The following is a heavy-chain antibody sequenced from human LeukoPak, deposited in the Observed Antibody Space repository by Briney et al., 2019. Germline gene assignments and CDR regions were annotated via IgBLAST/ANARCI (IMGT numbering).Heavy chain of an antibody. CDR1: GFIFSAYS. V-gene: IGHV3-48*02. CDR3: ARNEYSGYDRVYFYYMDV. D-gene: IGHD5-12*01. J-gene: IGHJ6*03. CDR2: IISSSSTI. Sequence: GGSLRLSCAASGFIFSAYSLNWVRQAPGKGLEWVSYIISSSSTIYYADSVKGRFTISRDNAKNSLYLQMNSLRDEDTAVYYCARNEYSGYDRVYFYYMDVWGKGTTVTVSS.